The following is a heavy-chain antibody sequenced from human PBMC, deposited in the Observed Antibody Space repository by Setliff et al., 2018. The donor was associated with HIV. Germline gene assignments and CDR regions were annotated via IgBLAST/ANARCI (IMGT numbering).Heavy chain of an antibody. CDR2: INHSGST. J-gene: IGHJ3*02. V-gene: IGHV4-34*01. CDR1: GGSFSGYY. CDR3: ARVEWNDGAFDI. D-gene: IGHD1-1*01. Sequence: TLSLTCAVYGGSFSGYYWSWIRQPPGKGLEWIGEINHSGSTNYNPSLKSRVTISVDTSKNQFSLKLSSVTAADTAVYYCARVEWNDGAFDIWGQGTMVTVSS.